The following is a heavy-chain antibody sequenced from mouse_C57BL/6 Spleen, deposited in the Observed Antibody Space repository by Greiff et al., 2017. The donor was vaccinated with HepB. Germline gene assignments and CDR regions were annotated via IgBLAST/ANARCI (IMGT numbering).Heavy chain of an antibody. V-gene: IGHV3-6*01. D-gene: IGHD2-4*01. CDR3: ARGDYGDFPFAY. J-gene: IGHJ3*01. CDR2: ISYDGSN. Sequence: EVQVVESGPGLVKPSQSLSLTCSVTGYSITSGYYWNWIRQFPGNKLEWMGYISYDGSNNYNPSLKNRISITRDTSKNQFFLKLNSVTTEDTATYYCARGDYGDFPFAYWGQGTLVTVSA. CDR1: GYSITSGYY.